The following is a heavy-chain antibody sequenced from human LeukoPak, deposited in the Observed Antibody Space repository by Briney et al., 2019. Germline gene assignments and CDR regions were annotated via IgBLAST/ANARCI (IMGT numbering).Heavy chain of an antibody. CDR3: ASGYNSVGGYYFDY. J-gene: IGHJ4*02. V-gene: IGHV3-23*01. D-gene: IGHD2-15*01. Sequence: GGSLRLSCAASGLTFSSYAMSWVRQAPGKGLEWVSAISGSGGSTYYADSVKGRFTISRDNSKNTLYLQMNSLRAEDTALYYCASGYNSVGGYYFDYWGQGTLVTVSS. CDR2: ISGSGGST. CDR1: GLTFSSYA.